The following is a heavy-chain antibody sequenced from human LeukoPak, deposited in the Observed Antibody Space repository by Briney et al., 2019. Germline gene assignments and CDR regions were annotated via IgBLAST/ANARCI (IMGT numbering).Heavy chain of an antibody. J-gene: IGHJ4*02. V-gene: IGHV4-34*01. D-gene: IGHD3-10*01. CDR3: ARFPVVMLRGVHLTKFYFDY. Sequence: SETLSLTCAVYGGSFSGYYWSWIRQPPGKGLEWIGEINHSGSTNYNPSLKSRVTISVDTSKNQFSLKLSSVTAADTAVYYCARFPVVMLRGVHLTKFYFDYWGQGALVTVSS. CDR1: GGSFSGYY. CDR2: INHSGST.